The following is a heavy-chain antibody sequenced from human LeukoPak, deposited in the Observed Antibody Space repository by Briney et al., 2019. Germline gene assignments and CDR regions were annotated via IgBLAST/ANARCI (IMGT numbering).Heavy chain of an antibody. CDR3: ARHLATTVTRGYSCHPMDV. Sequence: SETLSFTCTASGASISTYYWSWIRQPPGEGLEWIAYIAPSGSAVYNPSLNSRLTVSVDTSKNQFSLKLNSVTAADTAVYYCARHLATTVTRGYSCHPMDVWGKGTTVSVSS. V-gene: IGHV4-4*09. CDR2: IAPSGSA. CDR1: GASISTYY. D-gene: IGHD4-17*01. J-gene: IGHJ6*03.